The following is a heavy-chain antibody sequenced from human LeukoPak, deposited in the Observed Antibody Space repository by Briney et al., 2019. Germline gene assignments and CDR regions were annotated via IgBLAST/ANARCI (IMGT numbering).Heavy chain of an antibody. D-gene: IGHD3-10*01. Sequence: SETLSLTCTVSGGSISSSTYYWGWIRQPPGKGLKWIGSIYYSGYTYYNPSLESRVTISVDTSKNQFALKLSSVTAADTAIYYCAKHYMGSSYNRGLDYWGQGTLVTVSS. J-gene: IGHJ4*02. CDR1: GGSISSSTYY. V-gene: IGHV4-39*01. CDR3: AKHYMGSSYNRGLDY. CDR2: IYYSGYT.